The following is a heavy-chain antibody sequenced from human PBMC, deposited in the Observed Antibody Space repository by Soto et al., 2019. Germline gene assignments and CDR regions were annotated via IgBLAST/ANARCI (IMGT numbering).Heavy chain of an antibody. CDR2: INHSGST. CDR3: ARGFITMVRGVIIRGVVDP. CDR1: GGSFSGYY. V-gene: IGHV4-34*01. D-gene: IGHD3-10*01. Sequence: PSETLSLTCAVYGGSFSGYYWSWIRQPPGKGLEWIGEINHSGSTNYNPSLKSRVTISVDTSKNQFSLKLSSVTAADTAVYYCARGFITMVRGVIIRGVVDPWGQGTLVTVSS. J-gene: IGHJ5*02.